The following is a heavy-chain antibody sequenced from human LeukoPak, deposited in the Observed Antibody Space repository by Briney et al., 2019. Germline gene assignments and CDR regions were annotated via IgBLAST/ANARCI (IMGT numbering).Heavy chain of an antibody. J-gene: IGHJ4*02. D-gene: IGHD1-26*01. CDR1: GGSVSSGSYY. V-gene: IGHV4-61*01. Sequence: SETLSLTCTVSGGSVSSGSYYWSWIRQPPGKGLEWIGYIYYSGSTNYNPSLKSRVTISVDTSKNQFSLKLSSVTAADTAVYCCARAEGGYWNYWGQGTLVTVSS. CDR3: ARAEGGYWNY. CDR2: IYYSGST.